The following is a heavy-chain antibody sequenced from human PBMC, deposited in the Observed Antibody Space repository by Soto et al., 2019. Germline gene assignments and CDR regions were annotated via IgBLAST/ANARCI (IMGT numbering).Heavy chain of an antibody. V-gene: IGHV4-39*01. Sequence: SETLSLTCTVSGGSISSSSYHWGWIRQPPGKGLEWIGSIYYSGSTYYNPSLKSRVIISVDTSKNQFSLKLSSVTAADTAVYSCATAVTVSYYFYAMDVWGLGTTVTVSS. CDR2: IYYSGST. CDR1: GGSISSSSYH. D-gene: IGHD2-21*02. J-gene: IGHJ6*02. CDR3: ATAVTVSYYFYAMDV.